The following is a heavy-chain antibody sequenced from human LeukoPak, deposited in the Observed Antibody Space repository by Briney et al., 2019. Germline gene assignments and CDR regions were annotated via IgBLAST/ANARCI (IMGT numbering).Heavy chain of an antibody. J-gene: IGHJ3*02. Sequence: PSETLSLTCTVSGGSISSSSYYWVWIRQPPGKGLEWIGSIYYSGSTYYNPSLKSRVTISVDTSKNQFSLKLSSVTAADTAVYYCARTDTDAFDIWGQGTMVTVSS. CDR1: GGSISSSSYY. CDR2: IYYSGST. CDR3: ARTDTDAFDI. V-gene: IGHV4-39*07.